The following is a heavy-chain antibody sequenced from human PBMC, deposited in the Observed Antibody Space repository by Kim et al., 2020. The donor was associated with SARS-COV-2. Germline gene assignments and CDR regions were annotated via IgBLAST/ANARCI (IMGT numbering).Heavy chain of an antibody. CDR3: ARAGGSRACDI. D-gene: IGHD3-16*01. V-gene: IGHV3-33*01. J-gene: IGHJ3*02. CDR1: GFTFTSYA. CDR2: MWSDGSNK. Sequence: GGSLRLSCVASGFTFTSYAMHWVRQAPGKGLEWVSVMWSDGSNKYYVESVKGRFTISRDNYKNTLYLQMDSLRAEDTAVYYCARAGGSRACDI.